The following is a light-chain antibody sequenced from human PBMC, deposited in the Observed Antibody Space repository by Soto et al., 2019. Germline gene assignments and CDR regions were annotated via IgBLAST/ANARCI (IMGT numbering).Light chain of an antibody. Sequence: DMQMTQSPSILSASVGDSVTVTCRASQSISYWLAWYQQKPGKAPKLLIYDASILESGVPSRFSGRGSVTDVTLTINSLQPDDFATYYCQQYSDYLFTFGPGTTVDMK. J-gene: IGKJ3*01. CDR3: QQYSDYLFT. V-gene: IGKV1-5*01. CDR2: DAS. CDR1: QSISYW.